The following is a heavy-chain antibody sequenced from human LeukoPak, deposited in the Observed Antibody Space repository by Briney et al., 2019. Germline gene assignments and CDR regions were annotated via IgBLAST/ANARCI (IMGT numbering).Heavy chain of an antibody. CDR1: GFTFSDYY. CDR3: ARDNWGFDY. CDR2: IKQDGSEK. J-gene: IGHJ4*02. D-gene: IGHD7-27*01. V-gene: IGHV3-7*01. Sequence: GGSLRLSCAASGFTFSDYYMSWIRQAPGKGLEWVANIKQDGSEKYYVDSVKGRFTISRDNAKNSLYLQMNSLRAEDTAVYYCARDNWGFDYWGQGTLVTVSS.